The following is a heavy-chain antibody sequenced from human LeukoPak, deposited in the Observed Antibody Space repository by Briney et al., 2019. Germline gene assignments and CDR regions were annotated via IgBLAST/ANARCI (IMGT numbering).Heavy chain of an antibody. Sequence: PSETLSLTCTVSGGSISSYYWSWIRQPPGKGLEWIGYIYYSGSTYYNPSLKSRVTISVDTSKNQFSLKLSSVTAADTAVYYCARDYVWGAPYMDVWGKGTTVTISS. CDR1: GGSISSYY. CDR3: ARDYVWGAPYMDV. CDR2: IYYSGST. J-gene: IGHJ6*03. D-gene: IGHD3-16*01. V-gene: IGHV4-59*12.